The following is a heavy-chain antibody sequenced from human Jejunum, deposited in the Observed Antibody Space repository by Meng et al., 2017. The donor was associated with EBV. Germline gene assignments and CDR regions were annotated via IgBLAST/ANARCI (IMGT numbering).Heavy chain of an antibody. D-gene: IGHD4-11*01. Sequence: QVLVQGSGPGRVKPPGTLALSCAGSGDFTSSSDWWSWVRQPPGKGLEWIGEMHPGGTTNYNPSLKSRVTISVDNSKNQFSLKRTSVTAADTAVYYCAKSDDYSLNSWGQGTLVTVSS. J-gene: IGHJ4*02. CDR1: GDFTSSSDW. V-gene: IGHV4-4*03. CDR3: AKSDDYSLNS. CDR2: MHPGGTT.